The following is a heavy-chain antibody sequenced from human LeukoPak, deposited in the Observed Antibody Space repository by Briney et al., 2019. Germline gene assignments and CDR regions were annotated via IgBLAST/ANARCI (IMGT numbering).Heavy chain of an antibody. CDR1: GFTFDDYA. Sequence: GGSLRLSCAASGFTFDDYAMHWVRQAPGKGLEWVSLISWDGGSTYYADSVQGRFTISRDNSKNSLYLQMNSLRAEDTALYYCAKGFGNALDYWGQGTLVTVSS. CDR3: AKGFGNALDY. CDR2: ISWDGGST. J-gene: IGHJ4*02. V-gene: IGHV3-43D*04. D-gene: IGHD4-23*01.